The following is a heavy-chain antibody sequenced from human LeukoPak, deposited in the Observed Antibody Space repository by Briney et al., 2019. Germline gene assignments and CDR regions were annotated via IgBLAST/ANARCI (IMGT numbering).Heavy chain of an antibody. D-gene: IGHD3/OR15-3a*01. CDR3: ARFAYGSDFFPGHY. J-gene: IGHJ4*02. V-gene: IGHV5-51*01. CDR1: GYIFANYW. CDR2: VYPGDSTT. Sequence: GESLKISCKGSGYIFANYWIGWVRQMPGKGLEWMGIVYPGDSTTGYSPSFQGQVTISADRSITTAYLQWSSLKASDTAMYYCARFAYGSDFFPGHYWGQGTRVTVSS.